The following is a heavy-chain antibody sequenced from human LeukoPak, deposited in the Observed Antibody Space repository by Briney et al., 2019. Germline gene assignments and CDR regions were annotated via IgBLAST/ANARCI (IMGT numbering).Heavy chain of an antibody. CDR1: GFTFSSYS. V-gene: IGHV3-21*01. CDR2: ISSSSSYI. J-gene: IGHJ4*02. CDR3: ARDPYGDYLSFDY. D-gene: IGHD4-17*01. Sequence: PGGSLRLSCAASGFTFSSYSMNWVRQAPGKGLEWVSSISSSSSYIYYADSVKGRFTISRDNAKNSLYLQMNSLRAEDTAVYYCARDPYGDYLSFDYWGQGTLVTVSS.